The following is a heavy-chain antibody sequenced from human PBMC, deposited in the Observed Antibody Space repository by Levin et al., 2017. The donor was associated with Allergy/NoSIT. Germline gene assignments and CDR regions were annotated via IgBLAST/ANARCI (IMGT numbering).Heavy chain of an antibody. D-gene: IGHD2-21*01. CDR1: GFTFSSYA. CDR2: ISGDSRTI. Sequence: PGESLKISCEVSGFTFSSYAMSWIRQTPDKGLEWISIISGDSRTIYYAGSVRGRFTVSRDNSKNTLVLQMNSLRAAHTALYYCVSYRDSPYIPIAYWGQATLVTVSS. J-gene: IGHJ4*02. V-gene: IGHV3-23*01. CDR3: VSYRDSPYIPIAY.